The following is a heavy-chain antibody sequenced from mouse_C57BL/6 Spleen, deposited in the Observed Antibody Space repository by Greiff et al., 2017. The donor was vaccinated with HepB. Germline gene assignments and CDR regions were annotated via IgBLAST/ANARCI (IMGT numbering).Heavy chain of an antibody. CDR3: ARSGANRDYFDY. CDR2: INPGSGGT. D-gene: IGHD4-1*01. V-gene: IGHV1-54*01. Sequence: VQVVESGAELVRPGTSVKVSCKASGYAFTNYLIEWVKQRPGQGLEWIGVINPGSGGTNYNEKFKGKATLTADKSSSTAYMQLSSLTSEDSAVYFCARSGANRDYFDYWGQGTTLTVSS. J-gene: IGHJ2*01. CDR1: GYAFTNYL.